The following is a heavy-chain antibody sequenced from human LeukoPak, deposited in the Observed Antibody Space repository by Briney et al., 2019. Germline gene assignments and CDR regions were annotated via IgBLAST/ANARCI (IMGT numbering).Heavy chain of an antibody. CDR3: AREPYYDFWSGYYSDYYGMDV. CDR1: GGSFSGYY. CDR2: INHSGST. D-gene: IGHD3-3*01. J-gene: IGHJ6*02. Sequence: SETLSLTCAVYGGSFSGYYWSWIRQPPGKGLEWIGEINHSGSTNYNPSLKSRVTISVDTSKNQFSLKLSSVTAADTAVYYCAREPYYDFWSGYYSDYYGMDVWGQGTTVTVSS. V-gene: IGHV4-34*01.